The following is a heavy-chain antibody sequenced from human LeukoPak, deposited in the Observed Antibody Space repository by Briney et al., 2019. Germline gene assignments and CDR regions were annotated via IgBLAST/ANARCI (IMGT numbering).Heavy chain of an antibody. Sequence: GGSLRLSCAASGFTFSSYGMHWVRQAPGKGLEWVAVISYDGSNKYYADSVKGRFTISRDNSKNTLYLQMNSLRAEDTDVYYCAKDPFDYGDYWPVDYWGQGTLVTVSS. CDR1: GFTFSSYG. J-gene: IGHJ4*02. CDR3: AKDPFDYGDYWPVDY. CDR2: ISYDGSNK. D-gene: IGHD4-17*01. V-gene: IGHV3-30*18.